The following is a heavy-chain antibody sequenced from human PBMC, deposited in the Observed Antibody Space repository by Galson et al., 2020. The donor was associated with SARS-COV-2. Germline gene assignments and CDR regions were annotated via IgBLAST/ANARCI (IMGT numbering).Heavy chain of an antibody. V-gene: IGHV1-18*01. Sequence: APVKVSCKAPGSTLTSYGISWVRQAPGQGLEWMGWTSASNGNPNYAQKLQGRVTMTTDTSTSTAYMELRSLRSDATAVYYCARCSPPDYGDDYYYGMDVWGQGTTVTVSS. CDR3: ARCSPPDYGDDYYYGMDV. CDR2: TSASNGNP. CDR1: GSTLTSYG. D-gene: IGHD4-17*01. J-gene: IGHJ6*02.